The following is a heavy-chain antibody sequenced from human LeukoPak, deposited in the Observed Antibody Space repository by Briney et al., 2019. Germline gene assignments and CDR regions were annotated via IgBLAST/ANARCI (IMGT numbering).Heavy chain of an antibody. CDR2: FYSDDIT. Sequence: GGALRLSCAASGFTVSSTYMSWVRQAPGKGLEWVSVFYSDDITYYANSVKGRFIISRDDSKSMLYLQMNSLRVEDTAVYYCARRLSTGYYEFWGQGTLVTVSS. D-gene: IGHD3-9*01. V-gene: IGHV3-66*01. J-gene: IGHJ4*02. CDR1: GFTVSSTY. CDR3: ARRLSTGYYEF.